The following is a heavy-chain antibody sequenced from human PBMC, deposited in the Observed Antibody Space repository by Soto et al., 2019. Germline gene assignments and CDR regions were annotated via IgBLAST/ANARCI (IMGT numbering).Heavy chain of an antibody. Sequence: LSLTCTVSGGSISSSSYYWGWIRQPPGKGLEWIGSIYYSGSTYYNPSLKSRVTISVDTSKNQFSLKLSSVTAADTAVYYCARQSVDIVVVVAATHTDYWGQGTLVTVSS. CDR2: IYYSGST. J-gene: IGHJ4*02. V-gene: IGHV4-39*01. CDR3: ARQSVDIVVVVAATHTDY. D-gene: IGHD2-15*01. CDR1: GGSISSSSYY.